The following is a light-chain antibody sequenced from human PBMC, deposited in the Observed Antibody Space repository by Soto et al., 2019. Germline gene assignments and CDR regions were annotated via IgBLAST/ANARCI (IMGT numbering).Light chain of an antibody. CDR2: GAS. CDR1: QSLGRY. V-gene: IGKV3-20*01. J-gene: IGKJ1*01. Sequence: PGESATLSCRASQSLGRYLAWYQQKPGQAPRLLIYGASGRATGIPVRFSSSGSATDFTLTISSLEPEDFAVYYCQQYCSPSTFGQGTKVDIK. CDR3: QQYCSPST.